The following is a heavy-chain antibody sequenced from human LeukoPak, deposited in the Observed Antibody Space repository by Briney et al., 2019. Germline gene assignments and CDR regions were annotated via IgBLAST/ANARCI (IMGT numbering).Heavy chain of an antibody. J-gene: IGHJ4*02. Sequence: GGSLRPSCAASGFTFSGYWMHWVRQAPGKGLVWVSRISTDGSSNTYADSVKGRFTISRDNAKNTLYLQINSLRAEDTAVYYCARGRLTSSWYYFDYWGQGTLVTVSS. CDR1: GFTFSGYW. CDR3: ARGRLTSSWYYFDY. CDR2: ISTDGSSN. D-gene: IGHD6-19*01. V-gene: IGHV3-74*01.